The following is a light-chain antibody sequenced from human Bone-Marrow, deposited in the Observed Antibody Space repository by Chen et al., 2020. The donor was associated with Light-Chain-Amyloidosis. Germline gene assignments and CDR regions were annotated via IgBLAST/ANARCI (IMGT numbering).Light chain of an antibody. CDR2: EVT. V-gene: IGLV2-14*01. Sequence: QSALTQPASVSGSPGQSITISCTGTSSDVGGDNHVSWYKQNPDKATKLMIYEVTNRPSWVPDRFSGSKSGNTASLTISGLQTEDEADYVCSAYTITNTLVFGSGTRVTVL. CDR3: SAYTITNTLV. J-gene: IGLJ1*01. CDR1: SSDVGGDNH.